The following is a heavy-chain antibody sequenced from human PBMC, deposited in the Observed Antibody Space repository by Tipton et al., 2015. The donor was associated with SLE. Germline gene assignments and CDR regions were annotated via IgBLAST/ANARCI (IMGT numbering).Heavy chain of an antibody. CDR3: ARTAEWELLFDY. V-gene: IGHV4-59*01. CDR1: GGSISSYY. D-gene: IGHD1-26*01. CDR2: IYYSGST. Sequence: TLSLICTVSGGSISSYYWSWIRQPPGKGLEWIGYIYYSGSTNYNPSLKSRVTISVDTSKNQFSLKLSSVTAADTAVYYCARTAEWELLFDYWGQGTLVTVSS. J-gene: IGHJ4*02.